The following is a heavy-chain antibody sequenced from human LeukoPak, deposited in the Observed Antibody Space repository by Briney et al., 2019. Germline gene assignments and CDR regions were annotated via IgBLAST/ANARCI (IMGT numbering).Heavy chain of an antibody. CDR2: IRYDGSNK. V-gene: IGHV3-30*02. CDR1: GFTFSSYG. J-gene: IGHJ4*02. CDR3: AKDWVVGPPFDY. D-gene: IGHD3-16*01. Sequence: PGGSLRPSCAASGFTFSSYGMHWIRQAPGKGLEWVAFIRYDGSNKYYADSVKGRFTISRDNSKNTLYLQMNSLRAEDTAVYYCAKDWVVGPPFDYWGQGTLVTVSS.